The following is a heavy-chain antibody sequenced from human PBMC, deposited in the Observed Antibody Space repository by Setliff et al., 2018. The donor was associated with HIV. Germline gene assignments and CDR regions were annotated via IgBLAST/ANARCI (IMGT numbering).Heavy chain of an antibody. J-gene: IGHJ4*02. CDR2: INHSGST. V-gene: IGHV4-34*01. CDR3: ARGVYSLYYFDS. D-gene: IGHD2-15*01. Sequence: SETLSLTCAVYGGSFSDHYWSWIRQPPGKGLEWIGEINHSGSTNYNSSLKSRVTISVDTSKNQFSLKLNSVTAADTAVYYCARGVYSLYYFDSWGQGTLITVSS. CDR1: GGSFSDHY.